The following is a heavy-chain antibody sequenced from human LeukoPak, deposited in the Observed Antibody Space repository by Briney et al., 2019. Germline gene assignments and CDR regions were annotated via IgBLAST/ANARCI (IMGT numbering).Heavy chain of an antibody. J-gene: IGHJ4*02. Sequence: PGRSLTLSCAASGFTFSNYWINWVRQAPGKGLEWVADMNEYGSEKYSVDSVRGRFTISRDTAENSLSLHMNSLRVEDTAVYRCARDLSGSRVNVIDSWGPGTPVTVSS. CDR3: ARDLSGSRVNVIDS. CDR2: MNEYGSEK. CDR1: GFTFSNYW. D-gene: IGHD2-2*01. V-gene: IGHV3-7*01.